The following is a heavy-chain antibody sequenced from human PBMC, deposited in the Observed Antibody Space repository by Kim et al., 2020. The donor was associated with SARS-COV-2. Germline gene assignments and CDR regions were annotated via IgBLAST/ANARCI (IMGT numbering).Heavy chain of an antibody. CDR1: GFTFSSYG. D-gene: IGHD5-18*01. Sequence: GGSLRLSCAASGFTFSSYGMHWVRQAPGKGLEWVAVISYDGSNKYYADSVKGRFTISRDNSKNTLYLQMNSLRAEDTAVYYCAKGGYRSPGWFDPWGQGTLVTVSS. CDR3: AKGGYRSPGWFDP. V-gene: IGHV3-30*18. J-gene: IGHJ5*02. CDR2: ISYDGSNK.